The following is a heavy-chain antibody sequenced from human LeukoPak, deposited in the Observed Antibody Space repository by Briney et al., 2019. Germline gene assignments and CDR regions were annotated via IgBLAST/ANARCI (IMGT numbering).Heavy chain of an antibody. D-gene: IGHD4-23*01. V-gene: IGHV3-21*01. Sequence: PGGSLILSCAASGFTFSSYSMNWVRQAPGKGLEWVSSISSSSSYIYYADSVKGRFTISRDNAKNSLYLQMNSLRAEDTAVYYCARSGGNSWRDFDYWGQGTLVTVSS. CDR2: ISSSSSYI. J-gene: IGHJ4*02. CDR3: ARSGGNSWRDFDY. CDR1: GFTFSSYS.